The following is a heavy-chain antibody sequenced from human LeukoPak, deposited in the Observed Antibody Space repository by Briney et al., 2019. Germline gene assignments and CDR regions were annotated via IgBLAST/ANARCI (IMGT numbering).Heavy chain of an antibody. CDR1: GFTFDDYT. D-gene: IGHD6-19*01. CDR2: IRWDGGTT. J-gene: IGHJ4*02. CDR3: AKDLAITGAATFFPFDS. V-gene: IGHV3-43*01. Sequence: PGGSLRLSCAASGFTFDDYTMHWVRQSPGKGLEWVSIIRWDGGTTYYADSVKGRFTISRDNSKNSLYLQMDSLRNEDTALYYCAKDLAITGAATFFPFDSWGQGTLVTVFS.